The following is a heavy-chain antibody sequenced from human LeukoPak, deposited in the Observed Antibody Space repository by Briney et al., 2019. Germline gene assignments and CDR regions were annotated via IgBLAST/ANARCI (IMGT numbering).Heavy chain of an antibody. V-gene: IGHV4-31*03. CDR3: ARDPYDTTTDAFDI. Sequence: PSQTLSLTCTVSGGSISSGGYYWSWIRQHPGKGLEWIGYIYYSGSTYYNPSLKSRVTISVDTSKNQFSLKLSSVTAADTAVYYCARDPYDTTTDAFDIWGQGTMVNVSS. J-gene: IGHJ3*02. CDR1: GGSISSGGYY. D-gene: IGHD2/OR15-2a*01. CDR2: IYYSGST.